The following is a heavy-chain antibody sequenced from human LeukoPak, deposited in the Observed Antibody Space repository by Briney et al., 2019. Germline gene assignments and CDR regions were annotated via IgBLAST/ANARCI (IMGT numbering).Heavy chain of an antibody. D-gene: IGHD6-19*01. CDR3: AKDRRKSVAGPTLFDY. Sequence: GGSLRLSCAASGFTFSSYGMHWVRQAPGKGLEWVAVIWYDGSNKYYADSVKGRFTISRDNSKNTLYLQMNSLRAEDTAVYYCAKDRRKSVAGPTLFDYWGQGTLVTVSS. CDR1: GFTFSSYG. CDR2: IWYDGSNK. J-gene: IGHJ4*02. V-gene: IGHV3-30*02.